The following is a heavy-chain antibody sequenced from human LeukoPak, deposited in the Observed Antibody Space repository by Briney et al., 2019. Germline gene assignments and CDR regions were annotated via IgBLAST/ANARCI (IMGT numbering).Heavy chain of an antibody. J-gene: IGHJ3*02. D-gene: IGHD3-3*01. CDR1: GGSFNRYY. CDR3: ARHRRYYDFWSGYSPRGHDAFDI. Sequence: PSETLSLTCTVSGGSFNRYYWSWIRQPPGKGLEWIGYIYYSGSTNYNPSLKSRVTISVDTSKNQFSLKLSSVTAADTAVYYCARHRRYYDFWSGYSPRGHDAFDIWGQGTMVTVSS. V-gene: IGHV4-59*08. CDR2: IYYSGST.